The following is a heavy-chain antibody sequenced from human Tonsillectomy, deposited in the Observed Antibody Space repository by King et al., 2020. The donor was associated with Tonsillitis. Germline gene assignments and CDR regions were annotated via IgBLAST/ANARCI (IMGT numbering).Heavy chain of an antibody. V-gene: IGHV4-4*07. CDR2: IYTSGST. CDR3: AREITVIAPTTKDFYYYGLDV. J-gene: IGHJ6*02. D-gene: IGHD2-21*01. Sequence: QLQESGPGLVKPSETLSLTCTVSGGSISSNYWSWIRQPAEKGLEWIGRIYTSGSTNYNPSLKSRVTMSVDTSKNQFSLKLSSVTAADTAVYYFAREITVIAPTTKDFYYYGLDVWGQGTTVTVSS. CDR1: GGSISSNY.